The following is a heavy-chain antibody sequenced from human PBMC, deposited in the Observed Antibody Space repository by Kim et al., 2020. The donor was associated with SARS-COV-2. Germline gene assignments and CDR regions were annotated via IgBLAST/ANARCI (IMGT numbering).Heavy chain of an antibody. CDR3: ASIEAYYVVDY. CDR2: ISSSSSYT. Sequence: GGSLRLSCAASGFTFSDYYMSWIRQAPGKGLEWVSYISSSSSYTNYADSVKGRFTISRDNAKNSLYLQMNSLRAEDTAVYYCASIEAYYVVDYWGQGTLVTVSS. D-gene: IGHD3-10*02. J-gene: IGHJ4*02. V-gene: IGHV3-11*06. CDR1: GFTFSDYY.